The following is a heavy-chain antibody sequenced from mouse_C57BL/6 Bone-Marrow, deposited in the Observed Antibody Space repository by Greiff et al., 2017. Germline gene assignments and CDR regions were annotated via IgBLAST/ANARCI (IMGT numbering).Heavy chain of an antibody. J-gene: IGHJ2*01. CDR2: ISSGSSTI. CDR3: ARHGSSVDD. Sequence: EVKVEESGGGLVKPGGSLKLSCAASGFTFSDYGMHWVRQAPEKGLEWVAYISSGSSTIYYAATVKGRFTISRDNAKNTLFLQMTSLRSEDTAMYYCARHGSSVDDWGQGTTLTVSS. D-gene: IGHD1-1*01. V-gene: IGHV5-17*01. CDR1: GFTFSDYG.